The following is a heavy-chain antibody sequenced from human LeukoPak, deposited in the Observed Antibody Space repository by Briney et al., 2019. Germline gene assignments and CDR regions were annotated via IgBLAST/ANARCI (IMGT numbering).Heavy chain of an antibody. CDR3: ARVPTLNWNDGGNGIDV. V-gene: IGHV4-59*07. CDR2: IYYGGST. J-gene: IGHJ6*01. Sequence: SDTLSLTCTLAARSISSYYWSWLRQPAGKGLEWLGYIYYGGSTNYNPSLKSRVTISVDTSKNQFSLKLSSVTAADPAVYYWARVPTLNWNDGGNGIDVWGQGTTVTVSS. D-gene: IGHD1-20*01. CDR1: ARSISSYY.